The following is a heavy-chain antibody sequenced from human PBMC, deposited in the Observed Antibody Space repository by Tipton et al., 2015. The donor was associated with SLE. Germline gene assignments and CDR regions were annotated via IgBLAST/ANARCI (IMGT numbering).Heavy chain of an antibody. CDR1: GFTLSNYW. Sequence: SLRLSCAASGFTLSNYWMHWVRQAPGKGLVWVSEIKYDGSIANYADSVKGRFTISRDNAKNTLYLQMNSLRAEDTAVYYCARDLIGGDFDCWGQGTLVTVSS. CDR2: IKYDGSIA. D-gene: IGHD3-10*01. CDR3: ARDLIGGDFDC. J-gene: IGHJ4*02. V-gene: IGHV3-74*01.